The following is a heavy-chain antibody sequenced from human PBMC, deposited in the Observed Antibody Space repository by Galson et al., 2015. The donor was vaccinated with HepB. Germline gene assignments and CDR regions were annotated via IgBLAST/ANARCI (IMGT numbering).Heavy chain of an antibody. Sequence: QSGAEVKKPGESLKISCKGSGYSFTSYWIGWVRQMPGKGLEWMGIIYPGDSDTRYSPSFQGQVTISADKSISTAYLQWSSLKASDTAMYYCARLGKGYYDFWSGYYTYYYYMDVWGKGTTVTVSS. D-gene: IGHD3-3*01. J-gene: IGHJ6*03. CDR3: ARLGKGYYDFWSGYYTYYYYMDV. CDR2: IYPGDSDT. CDR1: GYSFTSYW. V-gene: IGHV5-51*03.